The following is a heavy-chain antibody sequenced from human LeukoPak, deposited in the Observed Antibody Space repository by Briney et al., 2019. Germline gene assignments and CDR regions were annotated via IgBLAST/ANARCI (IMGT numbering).Heavy chain of an antibody. CDR1: GFTFSNAW. CDR3: ARVFMSSLDY. D-gene: IGHD6-6*01. V-gene: IGHV3-30-3*01. J-gene: IGHJ4*02. Sequence: GGSLRLSCAASGFTFSNAWMNWVRQAPGKGLEWVAVISYDGSNKYYADSVKGRFTISRDNSKNTLYLQMNSLRAEDTAVYYCARVFMSSLDYWGQGTLVTVSS. CDR2: ISYDGSNK.